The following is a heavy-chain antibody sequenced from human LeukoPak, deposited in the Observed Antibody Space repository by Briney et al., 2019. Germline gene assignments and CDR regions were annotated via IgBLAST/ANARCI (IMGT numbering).Heavy chain of an antibody. CDR2: INPNSGGT. V-gene: IGHV1-2*02. D-gene: IGHD3-9*01. Sequence: ASVKVSCKASGYTFTGYYMHWVRQAPGQGLEWMGWINPNSGGTNYAQKFQGRVTMTRDTSISTAYMELSRLRSDDTAVYYCARVGYDILTGYHSFDYWGQGTLVTVSS. CDR3: ARVGYDILTGYHSFDY. J-gene: IGHJ4*02. CDR1: GYTFTGYY.